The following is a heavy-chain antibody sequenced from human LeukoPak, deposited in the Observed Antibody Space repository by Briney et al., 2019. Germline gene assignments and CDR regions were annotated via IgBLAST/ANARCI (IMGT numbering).Heavy chain of an antibody. Sequence: PGGSLRLSCAASGFTVSNNYMSWVRQAPGKGLEWVAVISYDGSNKYYADSVKGRFTISRDNSKNTLYLQMNSLRAEDTAVYYCARDRGWELLRGRVGLDYWGQGTLVTVSS. J-gene: IGHJ4*02. CDR1: GFTVSNNY. CDR2: ISYDGSNK. CDR3: ARDRGWELLRGRVGLDY. D-gene: IGHD1-26*01. V-gene: IGHV3-30*03.